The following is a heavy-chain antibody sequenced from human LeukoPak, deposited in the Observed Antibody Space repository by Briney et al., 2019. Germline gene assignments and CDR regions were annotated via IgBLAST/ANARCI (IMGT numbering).Heavy chain of an antibody. Sequence: SETLSLTCTVSGGSISSGSYYWSWIRQPAGKGLEWIGRTYTSGSTNYNPSLKSRVTISVDTSKNQFSLKLSSVTAADTAVYYCARDSYDAFDIWGQGTMVTVSS. CDR3: ARDSYDAFDI. J-gene: IGHJ3*02. V-gene: IGHV4-61*02. CDR2: TYTSGST. CDR1: GGSISSGSYY.